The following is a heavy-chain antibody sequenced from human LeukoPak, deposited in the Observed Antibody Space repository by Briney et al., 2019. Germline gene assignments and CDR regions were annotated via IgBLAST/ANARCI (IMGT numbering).Heavy chain of an antibody. CDR2: MNPNSGNT. Sequence: ASVKVSCKASGYTFTSYDINWVRQATGQGLECMGWMNPNSGNTGYAQNFQRRVTITRNTSISTAYMELSSLRSEDTAVYYCARGSHSSSWEWGQGTLVTVSS. V-gene: IGHV1-8*01. J-gene: IGHJ4*02. CDR1: GYTFTSYD. CDR3: ARGSHSSSWE. D-gene: IGHD6-13*01.